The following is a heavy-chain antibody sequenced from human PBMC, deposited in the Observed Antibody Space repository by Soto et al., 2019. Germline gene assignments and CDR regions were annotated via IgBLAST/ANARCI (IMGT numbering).Heavy chain of an antibody. CDR1: GGSISSGGHY. V-gene: IGHV4-39*01. CDR3: ARQIYDSSGYYYAY. Sequence: PSETLSLTCTVSGGSISSGGHYWNWIRQHPGKGLEWIGYIYYSGSTYYNPSLKSRVTISVDKSKSQLFLKLSSVTAPDTAVYYCARQIYDSSGYYYAYWGQGTLVTVSS. D-gene: IGHD3-22*01. J-gene: IGHJ4*02. CDR2: IYYSGST.